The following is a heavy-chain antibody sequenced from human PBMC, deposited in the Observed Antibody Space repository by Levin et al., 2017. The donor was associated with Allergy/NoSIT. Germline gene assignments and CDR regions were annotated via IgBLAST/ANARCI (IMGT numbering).Heavy chain of an antibody. J-gene: IGHJ4*02. CDR1: GGSFSGYY. Sequence: MSLTCAVYGGSFSGYYWSWIRQPPGKGLEWLFSLPPLFLPPSPPSLPSRVTISVDTSKNQFSLKLSSVTAADTAVYYCARVGGSSWSPWDYWGQGTLVTVSS. CDR3: ARVGGSSWSPWDY. V-gene: IGHV4-34*01. CDR2: LPPLFLP. D-gene: IGHD6-13*01.